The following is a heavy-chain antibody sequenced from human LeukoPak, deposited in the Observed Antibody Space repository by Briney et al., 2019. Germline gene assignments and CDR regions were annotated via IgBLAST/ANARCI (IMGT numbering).Heavy chain of an antibody. CDR2: IIPIFGTA. D-gene: IGHD5-18*01. CDR3: ARSEGYGYAWFDP. V-gene: IGHV1-69*13. Sequence: ASVKVSCKASGGTFSSYAISWVRQAPGQELEWMGGIIPIFGTANYAQKFQGRVTITADESTSTAYMELSSLRSEDTAVYYCARSEGYGYAWFDPWGQGTLVTVSS. J-gene: IGHJ5*02. CDR1: GGTFSSYA.